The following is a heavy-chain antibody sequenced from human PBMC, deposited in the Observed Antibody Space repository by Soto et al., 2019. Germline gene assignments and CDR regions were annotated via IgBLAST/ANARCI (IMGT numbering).Heavy chain of an antibody. CDR2: ISAYNGNT. CDR1: GYTFTSYG. V-gene: IGHV1-18*01. Sequence: ASVKVSCKASGYTFTSYGISWVRQAPGQGLEWMGWISAYNGNTNYAQKLQGRVTMTTDTSTSTAYMELRSLRSDDTAVYYCARDPHPKYSRSWYNYSGQGTLVTVAS. D-gene: IGHD6-13*01. J-gene: IGHJ4*02. CDR3: ARDPHPKYSRSWYNY.